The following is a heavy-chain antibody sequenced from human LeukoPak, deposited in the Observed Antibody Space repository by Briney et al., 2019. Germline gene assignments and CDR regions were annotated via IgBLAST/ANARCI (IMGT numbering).Heavy chain of an antibody. D-gene: IGHD6-25*01. CDR1: SGSISSSKW. CDR2: ISNSGNT. J-gene: IGHJ4*02. CDR3: ATTAARTAPDNYFDS. V-gene: IGHV4/OR15-8*02. Sequence: SETLSLTCAVSSGSISSSKWWSWVRQPPGKGLEWIGEISNSGNTNYNPSLKSRVTISIDKSKNQFSLKLSSVTAADTAVYYCATTAARTAPDNYFDSWGQGTLVTVSS.